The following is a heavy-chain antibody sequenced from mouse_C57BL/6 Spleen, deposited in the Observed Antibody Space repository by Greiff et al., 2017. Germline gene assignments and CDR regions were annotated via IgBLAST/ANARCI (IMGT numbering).Heavy chain of an antibody. Sequence: VQLQQSGPALVKPSQTVSLTCTVTGYSITNGNHWWNWIRQVSGSKLEWIGYISSSGSTDSNPSLKSRISITRDTSKNQLFLQLNSVTTEDIATDYCARGGLYDGYFYYFDYWGQGTTLTVSS. J-gene: IGHJ2*01. CDR1: GYSITNGNHW. D-gene: IGHD2-3*01. V-gene: IGHV3-4*01. CDR2: ISSSGST. CDR3: ARGGLYDGYFYYFDY.